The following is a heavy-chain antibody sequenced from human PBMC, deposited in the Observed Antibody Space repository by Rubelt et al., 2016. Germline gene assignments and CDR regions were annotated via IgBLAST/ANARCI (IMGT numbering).Heavy chain of an antibody. J-gene: IGHJ6*02. V-gene: IGHV4-34*01. CDR3: ARLTYGDHHIYYYYGMDV. Sequence: QVQLQQWGAGLLKPSETLSLTCAVSGGSISSYHWSWIRQPPGKGLEWIGKINHSGSTYYNPSLKSRVTISVDTSKNQFSLKLVSVTAADTAVYYCARLTYGDHHIYYYYGMDVWGQGTTVTVSS. CDR1: GGSISSYH. D-gene: IGHD4-17*01. CDR2: INHSGST.